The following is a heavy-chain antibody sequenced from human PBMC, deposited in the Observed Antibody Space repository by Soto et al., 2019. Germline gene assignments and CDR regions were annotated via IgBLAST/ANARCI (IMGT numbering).Heavy chain of an antibody. V-gene: IGHV4-30-4*01. J-gene: IGHJ6*02. D-gene: IGHD3-10*01. Sequence: SETLSLTCTVSGGSISSGDYYWSWIRQPPGKGLEWTGYIYYSGSTYYNPSLKSRVTISVDTSKNQFSLKLSSVTAADTAVYYCARELGDNYYYGMDVWGQGTTVTVSS. CDR2: IYYSGST. CDR3: ARELGDNYYYGMDV. CDR1: GGSISSGDYY.